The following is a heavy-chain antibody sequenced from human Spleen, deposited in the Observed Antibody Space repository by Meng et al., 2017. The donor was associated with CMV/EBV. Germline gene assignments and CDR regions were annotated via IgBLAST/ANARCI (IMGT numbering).Heavy chain of an antibody. D-gene: IGHD1-26*01. Sequence: ISRGDHYGSWILQHPGKGLEWIGCIYYSGSTYYNPSLKSRITISVDTSKNQFSLKVSSVTAADTAVYYCARGGSYYPIDYWGQGTLVTVSS. CDR3: ARGGSYYPIDY. J-gene: IGHJ4*02. V-gene: IGHV4-30-4*06. CDR1: ISRGDHY. CDR2: IYYSGST.